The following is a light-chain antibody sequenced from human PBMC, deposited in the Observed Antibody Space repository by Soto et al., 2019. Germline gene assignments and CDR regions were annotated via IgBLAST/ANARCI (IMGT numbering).Light chain of an antibody. CDR1: SSDVGSYNL. CDR2: EGS. V-gene: IGLV2-23*01. Sequence: QSALTQPASVSGSPGQSITISCTETSSDVGSYNLVSWYQQHPGKAPKLMIYEGSKRPSGVSNRFSGSKSGNTASLTISGLQAEDEADYYCCSYAGSSTLFGGGTKVTVL. J-gene: IGLJ2*01. CDR3: CSYAGSSTL.